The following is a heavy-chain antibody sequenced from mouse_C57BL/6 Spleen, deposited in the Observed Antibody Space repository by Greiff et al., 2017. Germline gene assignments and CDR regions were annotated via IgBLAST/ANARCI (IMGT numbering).Heavy chain of an antibody. CDR1: GYTFTDHT. Sequence: QVQLQQSDAELVKPGASVKISCKVSGYTFTDHTIHWMKQRPEQGLEWIGYIYPRDGSTKYNEKFKGKDTLTADKSSSTAFLQLNSLSSADSAVYFCAREGLGDDYGSVAYWGQGTLVTVSA. J-gene: IGHJ3*01. V-gene: IGHV1-78*01. CDR3: AREGLGDDYGSVAY. D-gene: IGHD1-1*01. CDR2: IYPRDGST.